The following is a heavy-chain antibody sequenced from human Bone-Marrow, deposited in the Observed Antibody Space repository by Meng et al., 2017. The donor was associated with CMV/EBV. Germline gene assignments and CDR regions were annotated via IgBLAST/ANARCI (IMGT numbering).Heavy chain of an antibody. CDR2: IYYSGNT. D-gene: IGHD4-17*01. Sequence: LRLSCAVYGGSFSGYYWSWIRQPPGKGLGWIGYIYYSGNTYYNPSLKSRLTISVDTSKNQFSLKLNSVTAADTALYYCARTTVTTGGWFDPWGQGTLVTVSS. CDR3: ARTTVTTGGWFDP. J-gene: IGHJ5*02. V-gene: IGHV4-34*09. CDR1: GGSFSGYY.